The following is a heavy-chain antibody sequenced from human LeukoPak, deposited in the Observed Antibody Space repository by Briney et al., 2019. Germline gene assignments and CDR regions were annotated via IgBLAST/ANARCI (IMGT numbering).Heavy chain of an antibody. CDR3: ARQPPQYYGMDV. V-gene: IGHV4-4*07. Sequence: SETLSLTCTVSGGSFSNYYWSWIRQPAGKGLEWIGRIYTSGSTNYNPSVKSRVTMSVDTSNNQFSLKLTSVTAAGTAVYYCARQPPQYYGMDVWGQGTTVTVPS. CDR1: GGSFSNYY. D-gene: IGHD1-14*01. CDR2: IYTSGST. J-gene: IGHJ6*02.